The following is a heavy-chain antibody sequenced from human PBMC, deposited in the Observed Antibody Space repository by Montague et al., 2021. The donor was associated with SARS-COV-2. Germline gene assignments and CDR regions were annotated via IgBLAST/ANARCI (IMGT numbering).Heavy chain of an antibody. CDR1: GGSISSSNW. CDR2: IHHSGST. J-gene: IGHJ4*02. Sequence: SETLSLTCAVSGGSISSSNWWIGEIHHSGSTNYNPSLKSRVTMSVDRSKNHFSLRLSSMTAADTAMYYCARGGYGGWTGYYFDYWGQGTLVTVSS. D-gene: IGHD4/OR15-4a*01. CDR3: ARGGYGGWTGYYFDY. V-gene: IGHV4-4*02.